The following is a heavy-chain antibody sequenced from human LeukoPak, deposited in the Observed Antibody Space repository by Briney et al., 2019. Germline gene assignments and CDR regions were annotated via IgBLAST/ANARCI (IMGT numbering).Heavy chain of an antibody. D-gene: IGHD1-26*01. CDR3: ARGGVGVNPTRLQH. CDR1: GGSISRYY. Sequence: KTSETLSLTCSVSGGSISRYYWNWIRQPAGKGLEWIGRVYTSGSTNYNPSLKSRVSISVDTSKNQFSLKLSSVTAADTAVYYCARGGVGVNPTRLQHWGQGTLVTVSS. J-gene: IGHJ1*01. CDR2: VYTSGST. V-gene: IGHV4-4*07.